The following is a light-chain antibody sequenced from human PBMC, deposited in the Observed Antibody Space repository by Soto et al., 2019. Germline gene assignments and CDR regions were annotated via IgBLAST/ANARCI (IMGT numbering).Light chain of an antibody. V-gene: IGLV2-23*02. J-gene: IGLJ1*01. CDR3: CSYAGSSTPLI. CDR2: EVS. CDR1: SSDVGSYNL. Sequence: QSVLTQPASVSGSPGQSITISCTETSSDVGSYNLVSWYQQHPGKAPKLMIYEVSKRPSGVSNRFSGSKSGNTASLTISGLQAEDEADYYCCSYAGSSTPLIFGTGTKLTVL.